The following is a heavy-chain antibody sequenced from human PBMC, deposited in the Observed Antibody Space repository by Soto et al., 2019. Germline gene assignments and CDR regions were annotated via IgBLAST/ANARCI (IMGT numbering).Heavy chain of an antibody. D-gene: IGHD3-10*01. CDR2: IIPIFGTA. CDR3: GRDVGVGSYGPGIQGMDV. Sequence: ASVKVSCKASGGTFSSYAISWVRQAPGQGLEWMGGIIPIFGTANYAQKFQGRVTITADASTSTAYMELRSLRSDDTAMYYCGRDVGVGSYGPGIQGMDVWGQGTTVTVSS. J-gene: IGHJ6*02. CDR1: GGTFSSYA. V-gene: IGHV1-69*13.